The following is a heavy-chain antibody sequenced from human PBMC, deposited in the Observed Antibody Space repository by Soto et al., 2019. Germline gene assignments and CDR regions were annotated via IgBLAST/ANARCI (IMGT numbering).Heavy chain of an antibody. D-gene: IGHD6-19*01. Sequence: SETLSLTCTVSGGSISSSSYYWGWIRQPPGKGLEWIGSIYYSGSTYYNPSLKSRVTISVDTSKNQFSLKLSSVTAADTAVYYCARHKIAVAGTGDAFDIWGQGTMVTVSS. CDR3: ARHKIAVAGTGDAFDI. J-gene: IGHJ3*02. CDR1: GGSISSSSYY. V-gene: IGHV4-39*01. CDR2: IYYSGST.